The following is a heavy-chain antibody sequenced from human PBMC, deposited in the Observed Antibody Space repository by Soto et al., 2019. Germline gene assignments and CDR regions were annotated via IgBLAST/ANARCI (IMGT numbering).Heavy chain of an antibody. J-gene: IGHJ6*02. CDR1: GDSISTYY. CDR3: AKAGSIVAAAIDTYYGMDV. V-gene: IGHV4-59*01. Sequence: QVQLEESGPGLVKPSETLSLTCNVSGDSISTYYWNWIRQPPGKGLEWIGYIFYSGTTYYSPALKSRVTISVDTSKNQFSLSLRSVTAADTAVYYCAKAGSIVAAAIDTYYGMDVWGPGTTVTVSS. D-gene: IGHD6-13*01. CDR2: IFYSGTT.